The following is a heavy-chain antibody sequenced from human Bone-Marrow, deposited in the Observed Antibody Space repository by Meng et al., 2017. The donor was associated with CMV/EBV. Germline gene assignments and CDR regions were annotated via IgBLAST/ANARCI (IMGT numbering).Heavy chain of an antibody. CDR1: GYSISRGYY. V-gene: IGHV4-38-2*02. D-gene: IGHD2-2*02. CDR2: IYQSGST. Sequence: GSLRLSCTVSGYSISRGYYWGWIRQPPGKGLEWIGSIYQSGSTYYNPSLKSRVTISVDTSKNQISLKLRSVTAADTAVYYCARARSLVPAAIPHHYYYGMDVWGQGTTVTVSS. CDR3: ARARSLVPAAIPHHYYYGMDV. J-gene: IGHJ6*02.